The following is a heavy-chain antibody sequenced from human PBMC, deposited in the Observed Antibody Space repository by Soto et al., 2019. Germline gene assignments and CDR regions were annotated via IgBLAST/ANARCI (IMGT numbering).Heavy chain of an antibody. CDR3: AREETAWPLAYGLDV. CDR2: ISSRGDT. V-gene: IGHV3-21*01. D-gene: IGHD2-21*02. Sequence: GGSLRLSCAASGFSFSTYSMNWVRQAPGKGLEWVSSISSRGDTYYADSVKGRFTISRDNAKNSVSLQMDSPRAEDAAVYYCAREETAWPLAYGLDVWGQGTTVTVSS. CDR1: GFSFSTYS. J-gene: IGHJ6*02.